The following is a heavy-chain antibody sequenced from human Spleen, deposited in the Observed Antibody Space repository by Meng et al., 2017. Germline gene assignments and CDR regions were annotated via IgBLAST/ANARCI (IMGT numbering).Heavy chain of an antibody. Sequence: QVQRQQWGAGLLKPSETLSLTCVVSGWSFSDYYWSWIRQPPGKGLEWIGEINHSGSTNYNPSLESRATISVDTSQNNLSLKLSSVTAADSAVYYCARGPTTMAHDFDYWGQGTLVTVSS. D-gene: IGHD4-11*01. J-gene: IGHJ4*02. CDR3: ARGPTTMAHDFDY. CDR1: GWSFSDYY. CDR2: INHSGST. V-gene: IGHV4-34*01.